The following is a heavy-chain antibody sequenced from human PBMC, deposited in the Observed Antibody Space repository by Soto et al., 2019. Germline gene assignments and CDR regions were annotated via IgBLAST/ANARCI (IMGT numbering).Heavy chain of an antibody. Sequence: QITLKESGPPLVRPAQTLTLTCAFSGFSLTTTRMGVAWIRQPPGKAQEWLALIYWDDDKRYSPSLKNRLTVSKDTSTNRVVLTITNISPDDTGTYFCAHAGDFDLLSFDRWGPGTLVTVSS. D-gene: IGHD2-15*01. J-gene: IGHJ4*02. CDR2: IYWDDDK. V-gene: IGHV2-5*02. CDR1: GFSLTTTRMG. CDR3: AHAGDFDLLSFDR.